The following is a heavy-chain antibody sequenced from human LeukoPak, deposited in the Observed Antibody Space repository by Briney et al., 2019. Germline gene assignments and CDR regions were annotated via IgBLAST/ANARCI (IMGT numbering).Heavy chain of an antibody. J-gene: IGHJ4*02. D-gene: IGHD6-6*01. V-gene: IGHV3-7*01. Sequence: GGSLRLSCAASVFTFSSHWMSWVRQAPGKRLEWVANINQDASEKYYVDPVKGRFTISRDNAKNSLYLQMNSLRVEDTAVYYCVRVGSSSGIHEYWGQGTLVTVSS. CDR3: VRVGSSSGIHEY. CDR2: INQDASEK. CDR1: VFTFSSHW.